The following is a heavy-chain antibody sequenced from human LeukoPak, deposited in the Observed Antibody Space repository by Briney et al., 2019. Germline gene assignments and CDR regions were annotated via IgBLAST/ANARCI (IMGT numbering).Heavy chain of an antibody. CDR2: ISAYNGNT. J-gene: IGHJ4*02. D-gene: IGHD3-22*01. CDR3: ARHSYYYDSSLHFDY. CDR1: GYTFTSYG. Sequence: EASVNVSCKASGYTFTSYGISWVRQAPGQGLEWMGWISAYNGNTNYAQKLQGRVTMTTDTSTSTAYMELRSLRSDDTAVYYCARHSYYYDSSLHFDYWGQGTLVTVSS. V-gene: IGHV1-18*01.